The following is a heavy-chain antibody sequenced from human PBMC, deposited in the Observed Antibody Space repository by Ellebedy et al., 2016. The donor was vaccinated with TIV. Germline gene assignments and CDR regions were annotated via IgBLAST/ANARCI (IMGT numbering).Heavy chain of an antibody. CDR1: GFSLSSYT. D-gene: IGHD3-10*01. J-gene: IGHJ4*02. CDR2: ISALSRNGDTP. CDR3: ARRDNERWFSDC. V-gene: IGHV3-64*02. Sequence: GESLKISCAGSGFSLSSYTMYWVRQAPGKELEYVSAISALSRNGDTPSYADSVRGRFTISRDISKNTLYLQMGSLRPEDMARYYCARRDNERWFSDCWGQGTLVTVSS.